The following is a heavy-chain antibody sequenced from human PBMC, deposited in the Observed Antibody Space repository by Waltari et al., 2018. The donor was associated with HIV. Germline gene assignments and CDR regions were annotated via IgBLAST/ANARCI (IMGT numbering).Heavy chain of an antibody. CDR2: ISYDGSNK. Sequence: QVQLVESGGGVVQPGRSLRLSCAASGFTFRSYGMHWVRQASDKGLEWVAVISYDGSNKYYADSVKGRFTISRDNSKNTLYLQMNSLRAEDTAVYYCAKDTDLTGFFYYYGLDVWGQGTTVTVSS. CDR1: GFTFRSYG. CDR3: AKDTDLTGFFYYYGLDV. J-gene: IGHJ6*02. D-gene: IGHD3-9*01. V-gene: IGHV3-30*18.